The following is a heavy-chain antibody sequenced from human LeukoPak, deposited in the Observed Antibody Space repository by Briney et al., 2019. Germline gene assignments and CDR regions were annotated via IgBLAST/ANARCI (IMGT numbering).Heavy chain of an antibody. CDR3: AQGYSSAKYAFDI. J-gene: IGHJ3*02. D-gene: IGHD6-19*01. CDR2: IYYSGST. Sequence: SETLSLTCTVSGGSISSGSYYWGWIRQPPGKGLEWIGSIYYSGSTYYNPSLKSRVTISVDTSKNQFSLKLSSVTAADTAVYYCAQGYSSAKYAFDIWGQGTMVTVSS. V-gene: IGHV4-39*07. CDR1: GGSISSGSYY.